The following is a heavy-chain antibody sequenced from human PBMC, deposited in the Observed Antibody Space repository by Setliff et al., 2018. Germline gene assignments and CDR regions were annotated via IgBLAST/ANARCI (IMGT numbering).Heavy chain of an antibody. V-gene: IGHV4-59*01. Sequence: PSETLSLTCTVSGDSISSYYWSWIRQPPGKGLEWIGFIYYSGSTNYNLSLKSRVTMSVSTFENHFSLKLNSLTAGDTAVYYCARVTNWGLDLRFDPWGQGILVTVSS. CDR1: GDSISSYY. CDR2: IYYSGST. CDR3: ARVTNWGLDLRFDP. J-gene: IGHJ5*02. D-gene: IGHD7-27*01.